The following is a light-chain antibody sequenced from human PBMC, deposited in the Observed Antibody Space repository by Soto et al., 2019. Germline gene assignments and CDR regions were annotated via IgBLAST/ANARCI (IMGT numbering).Light chain of an antibody. V-gene: IGKV1-8*01. CDR2: PAS. CDR1: QGIRSY. CDR3: QQYYSYPPT. J-gene: IGKJ4*01. Sequence: AIRMTQSPSSFSASTGDRGTITCRASQGIRSYLDWYQQKPGKAPKLLIYPASTVQSGVPSRFSGSGSGTDFTLTISCLQSEEFATYYCQQYYSYPPTFGGGTKVEIK.